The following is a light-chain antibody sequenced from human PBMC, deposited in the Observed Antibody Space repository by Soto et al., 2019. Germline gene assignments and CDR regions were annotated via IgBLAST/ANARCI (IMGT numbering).Light chain of an antibody. J-gene: IGKJ1*01. V-gene: IGKV1-9*01. Sequence: IQLTQSPSSLSASVGDRVAITCRASQGISSYLAWYHQKPGKAPKLLIYDASTLQSGVPSRFSGSGSGTDFTLTISRLEPEDVAVYYCQQYGSSPWAFGQGTKVDIK. CDR1: QGISSY. CDR3: QQYGSSPWA. CDR2: DAS.